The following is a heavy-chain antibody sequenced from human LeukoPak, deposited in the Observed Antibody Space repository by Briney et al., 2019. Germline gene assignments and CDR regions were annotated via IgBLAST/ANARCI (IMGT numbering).Heavy chain of an antibody. Sequence: ASVKVSCKASGYTFTSYDISWVRQAPGQGLEWMGWISAYNGNTNYAQKLQGRVTMTTDTSTSTAYMELRSLRSDDTAVYYCARDLRSRIAATDWFDPWGQGTLVTVSS. CDR1: GYTFTSYD. D-gene: IGHD2-15*01. CDR3: ARDLRSRIAATDWFDP. CDR2: ISAYNGNT. J-gene: IGHJ5*02. V-gene: IGHV1-18*01.